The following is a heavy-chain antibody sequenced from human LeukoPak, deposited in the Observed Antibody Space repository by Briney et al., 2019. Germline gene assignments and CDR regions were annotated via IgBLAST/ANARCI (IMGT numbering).Heavy chain of an antibody. V-gene: IGHV4-59*01. J-gene: IGHJ2*01. Sequence: SETLSLTCTVSGGSISSYYWSWIRQPPGKGLEWIGYIYYSGSTNYNPSLKSRVTISVVTSKNQFSLKLSSVTAADTAVYYCARDRGVTKLNWYFDLWGRGTLVTVSS. CDR3: ARDRGVTKLNWYFDL. CDR2: IYYSGST. CDR1: GGSISSYY. D-gene: IGHD4-17*01.